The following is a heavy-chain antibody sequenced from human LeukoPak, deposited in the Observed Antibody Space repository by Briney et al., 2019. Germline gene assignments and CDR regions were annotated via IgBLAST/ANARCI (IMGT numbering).Heavy chain of an antibody. CDR2: ISWNSGSI. V-gene: IGHV3-9*01. Sequence: GGSLRLSCAASGFTFDDYAMHWVRQAPGKGLEWVSGISWNSGSIGYADSVKGRFTISRDNLKNSLYLYMSSLRVDDTAVYYCARDKVGGSNDFWGQGTLVTVSS. D-gene: IGHD2-15*01. CDR1: GFTFDDYA. J-gene: IGHJ4*02. CDR3: ARDKVGGSNDF.